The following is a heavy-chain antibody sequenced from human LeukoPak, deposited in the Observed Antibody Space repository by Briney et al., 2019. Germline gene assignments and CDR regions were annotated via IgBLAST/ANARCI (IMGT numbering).Heavy chain of an antibody. J-gene: IGHJ4*02. CDR1: GGSFGGYY. Sequence: SETLSLTCAVYGGSFGGYYWGWIRQPPGKGLEWIGSIYYSGSTYYNPSLKSRVTISVDTSKNQFSLKLSSVTAADTAVYYCATSGSYLGDYFDYWGQGTLVTVSS. D-gene: IGHD1-26*01. CDR3: ATSGSYLGDYFDY. CDR2: IYYSGST. V-gene: IGHV4-39*01.